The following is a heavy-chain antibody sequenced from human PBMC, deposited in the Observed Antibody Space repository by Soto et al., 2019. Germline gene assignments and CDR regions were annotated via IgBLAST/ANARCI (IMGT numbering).Heavy chain of an antibody. Sequence: ETLSLTCTVSGGSISSSSYYWGWIRQPPGKGLEWIGSIYYSGSTYYNPSLKSRVTISVDTSKNQFSLKLSSVTAADTAVYYCARLNLYRNDFDYWGQGTLVTVSS. J-gene: IGHJ4*02. CDR3: ARLNLYRNDFDY. CDR2: IYYSGST. V-gene: IGHV4-39*01. D-gene: IGHD4-4*01. CDR1: GGSISSSSYY.